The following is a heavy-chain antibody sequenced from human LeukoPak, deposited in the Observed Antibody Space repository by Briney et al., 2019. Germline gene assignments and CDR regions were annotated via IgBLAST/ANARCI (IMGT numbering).Heavy chain of an antibody. V-gene: IGHV4-34*01. Sequence: SETLSLTCAVYGGSFSGYYWSWIREPPGKGLEWIGEITHSGSTNYNPSLKSRVTISVDTSKKQFSLKLSSVTAADTAVYYCARGGIIAAFGYWGQGTLVTVSS. CDR2: ITHSGST. D-gene: IGHD6-13*01. CDR1: GGSFSGYY. CDR3: ARGGIIAAFGY. J-gene: IGHJ4*02.